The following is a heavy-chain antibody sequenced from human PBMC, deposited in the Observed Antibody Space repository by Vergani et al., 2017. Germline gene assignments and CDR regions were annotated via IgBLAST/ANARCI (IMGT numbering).Heavy chain of an antibody. CDR2: ITSGTGTI. CDR1: GFTFSAYN. J-gene: IGHJ4*02. CDR3: ARDSEVDLHRGVLTI. Sequence: EVQLVESGGGLVQPGGSLRLSCAASGFTFSAYNMNWVRQAPGKGLEWVSYITSGTGTIYYADSVMGRFTISRDNAKNSLYLQMNSLRAEDTAVYYCARDSEVDLHRGVLTIWGQGTLVTVSS. D-gene: IGHD3-10*01. V-gene: IGHV3-48*04.